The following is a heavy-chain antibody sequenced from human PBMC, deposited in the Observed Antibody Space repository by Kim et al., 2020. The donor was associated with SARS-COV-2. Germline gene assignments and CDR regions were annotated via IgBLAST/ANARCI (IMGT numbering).Heavy chain of an antibody. J-gene: IGHJ4*02. Sequence: GGSLRLSCAASGFTFSTYWMSWVRQAPGKGLEWVANIKQDGSEKRYVGSAKGRFTISRDNAKNSLYLQMNSLRAEDTAVYYCARGVSLDYWGQGTLVTVSS. V-gene: IGHV3-7*03. CDR1: GFTFSTYW. CDR2: IKQDGSEK. CDR3: ARGVSLDY.